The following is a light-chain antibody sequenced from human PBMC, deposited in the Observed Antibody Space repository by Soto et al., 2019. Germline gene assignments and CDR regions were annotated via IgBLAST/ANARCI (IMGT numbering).Light chain of an antibody. J-gene: IGKJ4*01. Sequence: EIVFTQSPTTLSLSPGERATLSCRASQSVGGYLDWYQQKPGQAPRLLIYDASNRASGIPARFSGSGSGTDFTLTISSLEPEDLAVYYCHQRSNWPPLTFGGGTKVEIK. CDR1: QSVGGY. CDR2: DAS. V-gene: IGKV3-11*01. CDR3: HQRSNWPPLT.